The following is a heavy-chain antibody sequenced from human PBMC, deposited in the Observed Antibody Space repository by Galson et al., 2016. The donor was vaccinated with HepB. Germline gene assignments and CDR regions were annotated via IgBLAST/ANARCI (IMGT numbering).Heavy chain of an antibody. CDR1: GYTFISYY. J-gene: IGHJ4*02. Sequence: SVKVSCKSSGYTFISYYLYWVRQAPGQGLEWMAIINPSGGSTTYAQKFQGRVTMTRDTSTSTVYMELSSLRSEDTALYYCARSYGRIGARLGGLFDYWGQGTLVTVSS. CDR2: INPSGGST. D-gene: IGHD6-6*01. CDR3: ARSYGRIGARLGGLFDY. V-gene: IGHV1-46*01.